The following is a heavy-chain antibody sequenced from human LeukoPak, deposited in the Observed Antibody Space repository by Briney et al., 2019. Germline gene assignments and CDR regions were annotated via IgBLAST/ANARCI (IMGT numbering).Heavy chain of an antibody. CDR1: SDFIRSSGFY. V-gene: IGHV4-39*01. D-gene: IGHD3-3*02. J-gene: IGHJ4*02. CDR3: AISENYFDS. Sequence: SETLSLTCTVSSDFIRSSGFYWGWVRQPPGRGLEWIGSIYYSGSTHYNPSLRSRVTISADTSKQQLSLKLSSVTAADTAVYYCAISENYFDSWGQGRLVTVFS. CDR2: IYYSGST.